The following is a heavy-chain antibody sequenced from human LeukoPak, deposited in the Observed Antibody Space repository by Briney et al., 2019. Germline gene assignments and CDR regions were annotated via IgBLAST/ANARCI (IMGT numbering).Heavy chain of an antibody. CDR1: GFTVSSNY. J-gene: IGHJ4*02. CDR2: XXXXXXT. Sequence: GGSLRLSCAASGFTVSSNYMSWVRQAPGKGLEWVSVXXXXXXTYXADSVKGXFTISRDNSKNTLYLQMNSPRAEDTAVYYCAXXXXXXXXXXXXGXXXXXDYWGQGTLVTXXS. CDR3: AXXXXXXXXXXXXGXXXXXDY. V-gene: IGHV3-66*01.